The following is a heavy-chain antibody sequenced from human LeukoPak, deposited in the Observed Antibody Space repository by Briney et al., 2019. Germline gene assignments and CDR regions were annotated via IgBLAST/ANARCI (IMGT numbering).Heavy chain of an antibody. CDR2: IYHSGST. J-gene: IGHJ4*02. CDR3: ARGFCSGVTCGFDY. V-gene: IGHV4-38-2*02. CDR1: GYSISSGYY. Sequence: SETLSLTCSVAGYSISSGYYWGWIRQPPGKGLEWIGSIYHSGSTYYNPSLKSRVTISIDTSKNHFSLKVNSVTAADTAVYYCARGFCSGVTCGFDYWGQGTLVTVSS. D-gene: IGHD2-15*01.